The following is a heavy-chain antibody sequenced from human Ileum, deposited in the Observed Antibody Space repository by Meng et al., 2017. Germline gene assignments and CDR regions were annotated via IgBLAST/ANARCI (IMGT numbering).Heavy chain of an antibody. CDR3: AREGGSYWFDP. V-gene: IGHV4-34*01. CDR1: GGSFSGYY. J-gene: IGHJ5*02. Sequence: SETLSLTCAVHGGSFSGYYWSWIRQPPGKGLEWIGEINHSGSTNYNPSLKSRVTISVDTSKNQFSLKLSSVTAADTAVYYCAREGGSYWFDPWGQGTLVTVSS. D-gene: IGHD1-26*01. CDR2: INHSGST.